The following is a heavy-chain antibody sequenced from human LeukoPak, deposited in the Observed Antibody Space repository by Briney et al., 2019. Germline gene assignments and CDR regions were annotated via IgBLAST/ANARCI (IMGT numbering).Heavy chain of an antibody. Sequence: SETLSLTCTVSGGSISSYYWSWIRQPPGKGLEWIGYSYFSGSTNYNPSLKSRVTISVDTSKNQFSLKLSSVTAADTAVYYCARSAGGASFYYWGQGTLVTVSS. J-gene: IGHJ4*02. CDR3: ARSAGGASFYY. D-gene: IGHD1-26*01. CDR1: GGSISSYY. V-gene: IGHV4-59*01. CDR2: SYFSGST.